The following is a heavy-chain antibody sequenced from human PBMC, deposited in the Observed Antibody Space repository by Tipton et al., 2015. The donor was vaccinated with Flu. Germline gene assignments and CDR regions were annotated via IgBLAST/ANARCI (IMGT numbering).Heavy chain of an antibody. CDR2: IYRGGNT. V-gene: IGHV3-53*01. J-gene: IGHJ6*02. CDR1: GFTVSSNH. Sequence: VQLVQSGGGLIQPGGSLRLSCATSGFTVSSNHMSWVRQAPGKRPECVSVIYRGGNTYYADSVKGRFTISRDNSKDTLYLQMNSLRAEDTAVYYCARVGSRLKSYGMDVWGQGTTVTVSS. CDR3: ARVGSRLKSYGMDV. D-gene: IGHD2-15*01.